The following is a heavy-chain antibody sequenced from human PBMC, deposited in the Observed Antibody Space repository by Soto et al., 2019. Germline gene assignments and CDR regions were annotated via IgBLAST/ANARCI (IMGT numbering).Heavy chain of an antibody. CDR3: SRDRAGRYYGMDV. CDR1: GYTFNGYY. V-gene: IGHV1-2*04. D-gene: IGHD1-26*01. CDR2: INPNSRGT. J-gene: IGHJ6*02. Sequence: GASVTVSCKASGYTFNGYYMHWVRQAPGQGLEWMGWINPNSRGTNHAPKLQRWVTMTRDTTISTAYTEQSRLRSDDTAGYYCSRDRAGRYYGMDVWGQGTTVTVSS.